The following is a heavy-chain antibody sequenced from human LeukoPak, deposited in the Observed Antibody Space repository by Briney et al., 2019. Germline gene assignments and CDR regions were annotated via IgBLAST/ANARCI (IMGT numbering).Heavy chain of an antibody. V-gene: IGHV3-11*04. Sequence: GGSLRLSCAASGFTFSDYYMSWIRQAPGKGLEWVSYISSSGSTIYYADSVKGRFTISRDNSKNTLYLQMNSLRAEDTAVYYCARDSGSYFFDYWGQGTLVTVSS. J-gene: IGHJ4*02. CDR2: ISSSGSTI. CDR1: GFTFSDYY. CDR3: ARDSGSYFFDY. D-gene: IGHD1-26*01.